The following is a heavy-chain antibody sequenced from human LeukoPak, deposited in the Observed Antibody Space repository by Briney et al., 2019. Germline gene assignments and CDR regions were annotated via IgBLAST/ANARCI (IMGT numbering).Heavy chain of an antibody. J-gene: IGHJ4*02. CDR1: GFTFSSYA. CDR3: AKVKERSTSAFDI. Sequence: GGSLRLSCAASGFTFSSYAMSWVRQAPGKGLEWVSAISGSGGSTYYADSVKGRVTISRDNSKNTLYLQMNSLRAEDTAVYYCAKVKERSTSAFDIWGQGTLVTVSS. V-gene: IGHV3-23*01. D-gene: IGHD1-1*01. CDR2: ISGSGGST.